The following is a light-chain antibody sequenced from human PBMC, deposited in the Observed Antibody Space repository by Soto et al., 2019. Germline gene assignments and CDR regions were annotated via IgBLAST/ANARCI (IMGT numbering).Light chain of an antibody. J-gene: IGKJ1*01. CDR3: QQYNSYGT. CDR2: KAS. Sequence: DIQMTQSPSTLSASVGDRVTITCRASQSISSWLAWYQQKPGKAPKLLIYKASSVEIGAPSRFSGSGSGTEFTLTISSLQPDCFADFNCQQYNSYGTSGQGTKVE. V-gene: IGKV1-5*03. CDR1: QSISSW.